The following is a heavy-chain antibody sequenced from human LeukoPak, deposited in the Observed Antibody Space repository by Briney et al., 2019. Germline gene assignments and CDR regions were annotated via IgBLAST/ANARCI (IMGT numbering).Heavy chain of an antibody. Sequence: SETLSLTCAVYGGSFSGYYWSWIRQPPGKGLEWIGEINHSGSTNYNPSLKSRVTISVDTSKNQFSLKLSSVTAADTAVYYCARDASSGYYDSSGYSGDYFDYWGQGTLVTVSS. CDR1: GGSFSGYY. J-gene: IGHJ4*02. CDR3: ARDASSGYYDSSGYSGDYFDY. D-gene: IGHD3-22*01. V-gene: IGHV4-34*01. CDR2: INHSGST.